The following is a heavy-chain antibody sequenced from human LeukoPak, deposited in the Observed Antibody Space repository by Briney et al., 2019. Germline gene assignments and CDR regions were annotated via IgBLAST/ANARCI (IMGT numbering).Heavy chain of an antibody. CDR2: IYYRGST. CDR1: GVSISSYY. D-gene: IGHD5-12*01. Sequence: KTSETLSLTCTVSGVSISSYYWNWIRQPPGKGLEWIGYIYYRGSTNYTPSLKSRVTISVDTSKNQFSLKLSSATATDTAMYYCARGDDYKSTLFDYCGQGTLVTVSS. CDR3: ARGDDYKSTLFDY. V-gene: IGHV4-59*01. J-gene: IGHJ4*02.